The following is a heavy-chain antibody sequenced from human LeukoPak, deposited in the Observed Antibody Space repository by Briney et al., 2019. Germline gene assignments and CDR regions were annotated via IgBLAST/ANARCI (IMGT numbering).Heavy chain of an antibody. V-gene: IGHV3-30-3*01. Sequence: PGMSLRLSCAASGFTFSAYAMHWVRQAPGKGLEWVAIISYDGNIKHQADSVKGRFTISRDDSKNTPYLQMNSLRAEDTAVYYCARDRSANSRVYYFDYWGQGTLVTVSS. J-gene: IGHJ4*02. D-gene: IGHD4/OR15-4a*01. CDR1: GFTFSAYA. CDR3: ARDRSANSRVYYFDY. CDR2: ISYDGNIK.